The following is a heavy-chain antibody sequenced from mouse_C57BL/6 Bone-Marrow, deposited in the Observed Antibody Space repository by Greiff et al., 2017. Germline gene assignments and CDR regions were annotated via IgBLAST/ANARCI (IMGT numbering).Heavy chain of an antibody. J-gene: IGHJ4*01. D-gene: IGHD2-1*01. CDR3: ARFLLWDYYAMDY. V-gene: IGHV5-17*01. CDR1: GFTFSDYG. Sequence: EVKLVESGGGLVKPGGSLKLSCAASGFTFSDYGMHWVRQAPEKGLEWVAYISSGSSTIYYADTVKGRFTISRDNAKNTLFLQMTSLRSEDTAMYYCARFLLWDYYAMDYWGQGTSVTVSS. CDR2: ISSGSSTI.